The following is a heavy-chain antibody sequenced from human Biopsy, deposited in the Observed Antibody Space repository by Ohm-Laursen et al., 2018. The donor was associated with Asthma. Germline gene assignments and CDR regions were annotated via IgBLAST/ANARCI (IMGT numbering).Heavy chain of an antibody. CDR1: GFTFGDYW. D-gene: IGHD3-3*01. V-gene: IGHV3-7*01. CDR3: ARTFYFWSPYHAEHYQL. J-gene: IGHJ1*01. CDR2: IKHDGTEK. Sequence: SLRLSCAASGFTFGDYWMGWVRQVPGKGLEWVANIKHDGTEKNHVDSLKGRFTISRDNAKNSLYLQMNSLRAEDTAVYYCARTFYFWSPYHAEHYQLWGQGTLVTVPS.